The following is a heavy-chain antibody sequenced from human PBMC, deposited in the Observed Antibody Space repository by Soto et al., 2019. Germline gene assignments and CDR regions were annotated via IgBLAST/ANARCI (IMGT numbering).Heavy chain of an antibody. CDR2: INPSGGST. Sequence: ASVKVSCTASGYTFTSYYMHWVRQAPGQGLEWMGIINPSGGSTSYAQKFQGRVTMTRDTSTSTVYMELSSLRSEDTAVYYCARELRIPMVAQNAFDIWGQGTMVTVSS. CDR3: ARELRIPMVAQNAFDI. CDR1: GYTFTSYY. V-gene: IGHV1-46*01. J-gene: IGHJ3*02. D-gene: IGHD2-15*01.